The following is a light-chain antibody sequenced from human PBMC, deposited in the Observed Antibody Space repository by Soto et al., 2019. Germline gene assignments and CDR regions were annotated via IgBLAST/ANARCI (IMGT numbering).Light chain of an antibody. CDR3: QQYANPWT. CDR1: QSVSSSY. CDR2: GAS. J-gene: IGKJ1*01. V-gene: IGKV3-20*01. Sequence: EIVLTQAPGTLSLSPGERADLSCRASQSVSSSYLAWYQQKHGQAPRLLIHGASNRTAGIPDRFIGSGSGTDFTLTVTKLEAEDFAVYYCQQYANPWTFGQGTKVEIK.